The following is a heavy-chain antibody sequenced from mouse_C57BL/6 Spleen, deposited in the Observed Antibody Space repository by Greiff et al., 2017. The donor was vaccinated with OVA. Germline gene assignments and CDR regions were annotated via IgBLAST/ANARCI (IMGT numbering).Heavy chain of an antibody. Sequence: EVHLVESEGGLVQPGSSMKLSCTASGFTFSDYYMAWVRQVPEKGLEWVANINYDGSSTYYLDSLKSRFIISRDNAKNILYLQMSSLKSEDTATYYCARAYDYDGDYFDYWGQGTTLTVSS. V-gene: IGHV5-16*01. J-gene: IGHJ2*01. CDR1: GFTFSDYY. CDR2: INYDGSST. D-gene: IGHD2-4*01. CDR3: ARAYDYDGDYFDY.